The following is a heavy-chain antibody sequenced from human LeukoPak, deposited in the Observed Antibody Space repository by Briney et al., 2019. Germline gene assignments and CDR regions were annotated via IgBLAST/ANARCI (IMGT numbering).Heavy chain of an antibody. Sequence: GASVKVSCKASGYTFTGYYMHWVRQAPGQGLEWMGWINPNSGGTNYAQKFQGRVTTTRDTSISTAYMELSRLRSDDTAVYYCARDVGGWFNPWGQGTLVTVSS. D-gene: IGHD2-15*01. CDR1: GYTFTGYY. V-gene: IGHV1-2*02. J-gene: IGHJ5*02. CDR3: ARDVGGWFNP. CDR2: INPNSGGT.